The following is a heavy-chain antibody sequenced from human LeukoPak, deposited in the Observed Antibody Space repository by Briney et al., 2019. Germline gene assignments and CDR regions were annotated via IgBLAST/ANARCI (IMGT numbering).Heavy chain of an antibody. Sequence: PGGPLRLSCAASGFTFDDYGMSWVRQAPGKGLEWVSGINWNGGSTGYADSVKGRFTISRDNAKNSLYLQMNSLRAEDTALYYCARDLYYYDSSGYYRFDYWGQGTLVTVSS. D-gene: IGHD3-22*01. CDR1: GFTFDDYG. V-gene: IGHV3-20*04. J-gene: IGHJ4*02. CDR2: INWNGGST. CDR3: ARDLYYYDSSGYYRFDY.